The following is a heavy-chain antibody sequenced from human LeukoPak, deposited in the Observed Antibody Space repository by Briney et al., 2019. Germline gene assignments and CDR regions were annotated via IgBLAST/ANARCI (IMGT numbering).Heavy chain of an antibody. D-gene: IGHD3-22*01. CDR1: GFTFSSHG. Sequence: GGSLRLSCAASGFTFSSHGMSWVRQAPGKGLEWVSTISGSGGSTVYADSVKGRFTISRDNSRNTVFLQMNNLRTEDTAVYYCAKDLTYYDSSALFDYWGQGTLVTVSS. V-gene: IGHV3-23*01. J-gene: IGHJ4*02. CDR2: ISGSGGST. CDR3: AKDLTYYDSSALFDY.